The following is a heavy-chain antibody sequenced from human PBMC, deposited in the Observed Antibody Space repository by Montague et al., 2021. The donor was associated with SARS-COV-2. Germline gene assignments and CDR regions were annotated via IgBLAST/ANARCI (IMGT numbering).Heavy chain of an antibody. CDR3: ARSYGTTVVTRASDY. Sequence: PALVKPTQTLTLTCTFSGFSLSTSGMCVSWIRQPPGKALEWLTLIDWDXDKYYSTSLKTRLTISKDTSKNQVVLTMTNMDPVDTATYYCARSYGTTVVTRASDYWGQGTLVTVSS. CDR2: IDWDXDK. CDR1: GFSLSTSGMC. D-gene: IGHD4-23*01. J-gene: IGHJ4*02. V-gene: IGHV2-70*01.